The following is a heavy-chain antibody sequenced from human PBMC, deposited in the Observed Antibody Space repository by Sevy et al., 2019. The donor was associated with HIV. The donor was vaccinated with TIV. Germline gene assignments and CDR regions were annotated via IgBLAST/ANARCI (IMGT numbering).Heavy chain of an antibody. Sequence: SETLSLTCTVSGGPISSYYWSWIRQPPGKKLEWIGYIHYSGSTKYNPSLNSRVTMSVETSNNQFPLKLTSVTAADTAVYYCARAPPVRSGDDSLNWFDPWGQGTLVTVSS. V-gene: IGHV4-59*01. CDR3: ARAPPVRSGDDSLNWFDP. D-gene: IGHD5-12*01. CDR2: IHYSGST. CDR1: GGPISSYY. J-gene: IGHJ5*02.